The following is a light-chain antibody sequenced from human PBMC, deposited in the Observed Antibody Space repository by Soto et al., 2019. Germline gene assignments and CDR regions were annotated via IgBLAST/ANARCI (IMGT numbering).Light chain of an antibody. J-gene: IGLJ2*01. Sequence: QSVLTHPPSVSGPPGQRVTISCTGSSSNIGAGYDVHWYQQLPGTAPKLLIYGNSNRPSGVPDRFSGSKSGTSASLAITGLQAEDEADYYCQSYDSSLSGVVFGGGTKLTVL. CDR3: QSYDSSLSGVV. V-gene: IGLV1-40*01. CDR2: GNS. CDR1: SSNIGAGYD.